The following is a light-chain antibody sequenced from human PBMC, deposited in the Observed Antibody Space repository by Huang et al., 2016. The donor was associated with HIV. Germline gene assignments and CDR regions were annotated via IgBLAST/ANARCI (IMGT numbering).Light chain of an antibody. Sequence: DIVMTQSPLSLPVTPGEPASISCRSSQSLLHSNGYNYLDWYRQKQGQSPQLLIDLGSNRASGVPDRLGGSGSGTDFTLKISRVEAEDVGVYYCMQGTFGQGTKVEIK. CDR2: LGS. J-gene: IGKJ1*01. CDR3: MQGT. V-gene: IGKV2-28*01. CDR1: QSLLHSNGYNY.